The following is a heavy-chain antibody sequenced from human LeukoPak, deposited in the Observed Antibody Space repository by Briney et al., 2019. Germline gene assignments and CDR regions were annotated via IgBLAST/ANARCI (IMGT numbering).Heavy chain of an antibody. Sequence: GGSLRLSCAASGFTFSSYSMNWVRQAPGKGLEWVSSISSSSSYIYYADSVKGRFTISRDNAKNSLYLQMNSLRAEDTAVYYCARETSLRISFDYWGQGTLVTVAS. CDR3: ARETSLRISFDY. CDR2: ISSSSSYI. D-gene: IGHD2/OR15-2a*01. J-gene: IGHJ4*02. V-gene: IGHV3-21*01. CDR1: GFTFSSYS.